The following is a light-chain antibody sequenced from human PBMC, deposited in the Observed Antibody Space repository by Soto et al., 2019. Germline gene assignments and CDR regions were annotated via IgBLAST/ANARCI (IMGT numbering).Light chain of an antibody. V-gene: IGKV1-5*03. CDR2: KAS. J-gene: IGKJ1*01. CDR3: QQYNSYSRT. CDR1: QSISTS. Sequence: DIQMTQSPSTLSASVGDRVTATCRASQSISTSLAWYQQKPGKAPKLLIYKASSLESGVPSRFSGSGSGTGFTLTISSLQPDDFATYYCQQYNSYSRTFGQGTKVDIK.